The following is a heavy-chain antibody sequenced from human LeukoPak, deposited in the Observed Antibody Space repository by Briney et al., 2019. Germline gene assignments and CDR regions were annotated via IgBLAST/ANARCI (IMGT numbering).Heavy chain of an antibody. D-gene: IGHD2-2*01. Sequence: GGSLRLSCAASGLTVSGKHMSWVRQAPGKGLEWVSSVYTGGSTYYADSVMGRFTISRDNTRNTLHLQMNSLRADDTAVYYCAARDCSITACSAGVFDYWGQGTLVTVSS. CDR2: VYTGGST. CDR3: AARDCSITACSAGVFDY. CDR1: GLTVSGKH. J-gene: IGHJ4*02. V-gene: IGHV3-53*01.